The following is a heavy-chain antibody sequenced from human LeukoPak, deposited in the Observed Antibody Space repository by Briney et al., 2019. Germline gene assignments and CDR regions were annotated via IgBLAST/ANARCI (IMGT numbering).Heavy chain of an antibody. Sequence: NASETLSLTCTVSGGSISSYYWSWIRQPPGKGLEWIGYTYYSGSTNYNPSLKSRVTISVDTSKNQFSLKLSSVTAADTAVYYCARQAARQNWFDPWGQGTPVTVSS. CDR2: TYYSGST. D-gene: IGHD6-6*01. V-gene: IGHV4-59*01. J-gene: IGHJ5*02. CDR3: ARQAARQNWFDP. CDR1: GGSISSYY.